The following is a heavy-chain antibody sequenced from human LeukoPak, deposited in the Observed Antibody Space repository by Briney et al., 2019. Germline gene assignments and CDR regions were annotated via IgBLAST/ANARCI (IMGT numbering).Heavy chain of an antibody. D-gene: IGHD3-10*01. Sequence: SETLSLTCTVSGGSISSYYWSWIRQPAGKGLEWIGRIYTSGSSNYNPSLKSRVTMSVDTSKNQFSLKLSSVTAADTAVYYCARIIWFGETYYYYYMDVWGKGTTVTVSS. CDR2: IYTSGSS. J-gene: IGHJ6*03. CDR1: GGSISSYY. V-gene: IGHV4-4*07. CDR3: ARIIWFGETYYYYYMDV.